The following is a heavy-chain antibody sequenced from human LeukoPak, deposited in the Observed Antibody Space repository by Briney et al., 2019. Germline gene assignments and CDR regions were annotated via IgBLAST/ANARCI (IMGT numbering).Heavy chain of an antibody. J-gene: IGHJ4*02. V-gene: IGHV1-2*06. D-gene: IGHD4-23*01. Sequence: ASVKDSCKASGYTFTGYYMHWVRQAPGQGLEWMGRINPNSGGTNYAQKFQGRVTMTRDTSISTAYMELSRLRSDDTAVYYCARDLDYGGNSAVPISDYWGQGTPVTVSS. CDR3: ARDLDYGGNSAVPISDY. CDR2: INPNSGGT. CDR1: GYTFTGYY.